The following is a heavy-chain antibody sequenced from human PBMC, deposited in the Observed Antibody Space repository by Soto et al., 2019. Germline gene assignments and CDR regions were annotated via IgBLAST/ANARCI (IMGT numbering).Heavy chain of an antibody. CDR3: AKSGLRLRLGELSSRRDYYGMDV. D-gene: IGHD3-16*02. CDR2: ISYDGSNK. J-gene: IGHJ6*02. CDR1: GFTFSSYG. V-gene: IGHV3-30*18. Sequence: GESLKISCAASGFTFSSYGMHWVRQAPGKGLEWVAVISYDGSNKYYADSVKGRFTISRDNSKNTLYLQMNSLRAEDTAVYYCAKSGLRLRLGELSSRRDYYGMDVWGQGTTVTVSS.